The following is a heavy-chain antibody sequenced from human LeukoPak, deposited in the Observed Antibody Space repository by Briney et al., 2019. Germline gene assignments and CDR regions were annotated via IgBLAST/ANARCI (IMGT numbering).Heavy chain of an antibody. CDR2: VYYSGST. CDR1: GGSISSSSYY. J-gene: IGHJ5*02. V-gene: IGHV4-39*07. Sequence: SETLSLTCTVSGGSISSSSYYWGWIRQPPGKGLEWIGSVYYSGSTYYNPSLKSRVTISVDTSKNQFSLKLSSVTAADTAVYYCARIYSSSWFLNWFDPWGQGTLVTVSS. CDR3: ARIYSSSWFLNWFDP. D-gene: IGHD6-13*01.